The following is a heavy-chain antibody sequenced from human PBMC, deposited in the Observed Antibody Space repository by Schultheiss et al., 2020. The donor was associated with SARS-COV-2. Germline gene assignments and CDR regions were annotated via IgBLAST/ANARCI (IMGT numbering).Heavy chain of an antibody. CDR1: VGSFSGYY. CDR3: ARERRYCSSTSCYLYYYYYGMDV. Sequence: SQTLSLTCAVYVGSFSGYYWSWIRQPPGKGLEWIGEINHSGSTNYNPSLKSRVTISVDTSKNQFSLKLSSVTAADTAVYYCARERRYCSSTSCYLYYYYYGMDVWGQGTTVTVSS. V-gene: IGHV4-34*01. CDR2: INHSGST. J-gene: IGHJ6*02. D-gene: IGHD2-2*01.